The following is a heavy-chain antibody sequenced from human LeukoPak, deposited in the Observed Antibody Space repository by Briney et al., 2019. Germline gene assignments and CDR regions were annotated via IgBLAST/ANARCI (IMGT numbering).Heavy chain of an antibody. V-gene: IGHV1-2*02. J-gene: IGHJ4*02. CDR1: GYTFTGYY. D-gene: IGHD3-22*01. CDR3: ARVYYDSSGYLDY. CDR2: INPNSGGT. Sequence: ASVKVSCKASGYTFTGYYMHWVRQAPGQGLEWMGWINPNSGGTNYARKFQGRVTMTRDTSISTAYMELSRLRSDDTAVYYCARVYYDSSGYLDYWGQGTLVTVSS.